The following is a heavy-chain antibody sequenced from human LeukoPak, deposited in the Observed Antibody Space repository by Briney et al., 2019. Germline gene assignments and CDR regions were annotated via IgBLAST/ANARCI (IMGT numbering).Heavy chain of an antibody. J-gene: IGHJ1*01. CDR2: ISAYNGNT. CDR3: ARDTYCSSTSCRFTQVQH. D-gene: IGHD2-2*01. V-gene: IGHV1-18*04. Sequence: ASVKVSCKASGYTFTSYGISWVRQAPGQGLEWMGWISAYNGNTNYAQKLQGGVTMTTDTSTSTAYMELRSLRSDDTAVYYRARDTYCSSTSCRFTQVQHWGQGTLVTVSS. CDR1: GYTFTSYG.